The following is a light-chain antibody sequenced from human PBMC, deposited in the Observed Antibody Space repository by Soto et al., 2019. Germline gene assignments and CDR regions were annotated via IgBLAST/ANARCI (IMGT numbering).Light chain of an antibody. CDR2: GAS. Sequence: EIVMTQSPATLSVSPGERATLSCRASQSINSDLAWHQQKPGQAPRLLIYGASTRATDIPARISGSGSGTDFTLTISSLQSEDFAVYYCQQYNKWPPQYTFGQGTKLEIK. CDR3: QQYNKWPPQYT. V-gene: IGKV3-15*01. J-gene: IGKJ2*01. CDR1: QSINSD.